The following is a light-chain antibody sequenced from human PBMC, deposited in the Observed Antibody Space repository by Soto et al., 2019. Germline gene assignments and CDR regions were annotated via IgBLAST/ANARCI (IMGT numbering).Light chain of an antibody. J-gene: IGLJ2*01. Sequence: QSVLTQPPSVCAAPGQKVTISCSGSFSNIGKNYVSWYQRLPGTAPKLLIYDNNERSSGIPDRFSGSKSGTSATLGIAGLQTGDEADYYCGTWDTSLSAVVFRGGTKVTVL. CDR1: FSNIGKNY. V-gene: IGLV1-51*01. CDR2: DNN. CDR3: GTWDTSLSAVV.